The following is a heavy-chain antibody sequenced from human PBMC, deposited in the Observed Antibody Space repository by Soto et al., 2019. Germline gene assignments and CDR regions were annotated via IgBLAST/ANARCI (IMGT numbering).Heavy chain of an antibody. J-gene: IGHJ6*02. CDR2: IYYSGST. CDR3: AKDGPEERDGVYGMDV. CDR1: GGSISSYY. Sequence: SETLSLTCTVSGGSISSYYWSWIRQPPGKGLEWIGYIYYSGSTNYNPSLKSRVTISVDTSKNQFSLKLSSVTAEDTAVYYCAKDGPEERDGVYGMDVWGQGTTVTVSS. V-gene: IGHV4-59*01. D-gene: IGHD1-26*01.